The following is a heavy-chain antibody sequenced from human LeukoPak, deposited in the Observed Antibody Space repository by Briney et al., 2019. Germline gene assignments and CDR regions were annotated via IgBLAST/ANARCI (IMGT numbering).Heavy chain of an antibody. CDR3: ARGGSKRSSVNAFDI. J-gene: IGHJ3*02. CDR2: INPNSGGT. Sequence: ASVKVSCKASGYTFTGYYMHWVRQAPGQGLEWMGWINPNSGGTNYAQKFQGRVTMTRDTSISTAYMELSRLRSDDTAVYYCARGGSKRSSVNAFDIWGQGTMVTVSS. CDR1: GYTFTGYY. V-gene: IGHV1-2*02. D-gene: IGHD1-26*01.